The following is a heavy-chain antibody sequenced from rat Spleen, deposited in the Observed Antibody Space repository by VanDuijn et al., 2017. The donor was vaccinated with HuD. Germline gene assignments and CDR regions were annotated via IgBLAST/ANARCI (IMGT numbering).Heavy chain of an antibody. V-gene: IGHV5-29*01. J-gene: IGHJ4*01. D-gene: IGHD4-3*01. CDR2: ISYDGSST. CDR3: ARHNSGDGVMDA. CDR1: GFTFTTSG. Sequence: EVKLVESGGGLIQPGRSMRLSCSASGFTFTTSGMAWVRQAPTKRLEWVATISYDGSSTYYRDSVKGRFTISRDNAKSTLYLQMDSLRSEDTATYYGARHNSGDGVMDAWGQGASVTVSS.